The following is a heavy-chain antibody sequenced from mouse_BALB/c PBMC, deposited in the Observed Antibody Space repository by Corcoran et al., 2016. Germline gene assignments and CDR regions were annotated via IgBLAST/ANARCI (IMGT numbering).Heavy chain of an antibody. D-gene: IGHD4-1*01. CDR3: ARAEKRTGDAMDY. Sequence: QDQLQQSGAELMKPGASEKISSKATGYTISSYWLEWVKQRPGHGLVWIGEILPGSGSTNYNEKFKGKATFTADTSSNTAYMQLSSLTSEDSAVYYCARAEKRTGDAMDYWGQGTSVAVSA. J-gene: IGHJ4*01. V-gene: IGHV1-9*01. CDR2: ILPGSGST. CDR1: GYTISSYW.